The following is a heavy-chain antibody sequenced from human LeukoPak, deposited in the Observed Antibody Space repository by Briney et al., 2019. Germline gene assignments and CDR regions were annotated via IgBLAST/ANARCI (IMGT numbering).Heavy chain of an antibody. V-gene: IGHV3-23*01. D-gene: IGHD3-22*01. CDR1: GFTFSSYG. CDR2: ISGSGGST. J-gene: IGHJ4*02. CDR3: AISVHYDSSGYYFDY. Sequence: PGGTLRLSCAASGFTFSSYGMSWVRQAPGKGLEWVSAISGSGGSTYYAESVKGRFTISRDNSKNTLYLQMNSLRAEDTAVYYCAISVHYDSSGYYFDYWGQGTLVTVSS.